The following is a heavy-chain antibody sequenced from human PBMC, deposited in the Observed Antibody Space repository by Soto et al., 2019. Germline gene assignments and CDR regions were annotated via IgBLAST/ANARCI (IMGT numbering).Heavy chain of an antibody. D-gene: IGHD3-3*01. J-gene: IGHJ6*02. V-gene: IGHV3-23*01. CDR2: ISGSGGST. CDR1: GFTFSSYA. CDR3: AKDRDFWSGYFRYYYYGMDV. Sequence: GGSLRLSCAASGFTFSSYAMSWVRQAPGKGLEWVSAISGSGGSTYYADSAKGRFTISRDNSKNTLYLQMNSLRAEDTAVYYCAKDRDFWSGYFRYYYYGMDVWGQGTTVTVSS.